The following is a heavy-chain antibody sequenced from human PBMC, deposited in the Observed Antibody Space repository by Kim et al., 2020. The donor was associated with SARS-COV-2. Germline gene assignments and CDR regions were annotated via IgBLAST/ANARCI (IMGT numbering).Heavy chain of an antibody. CDR3: ARPEGRASWHRFDY. Sequence: SETLSLTCSVSSDSISSYYCSWIRQLPGKGLEWLGYIYYSGSTDYNPSLKTRVTISWDTSKNQFSLDLTSVTDADTAVYSCARPEGRASWHRFDYWGPG. D-gene: IGHD2-2*01. CDR2: IYYSGST. CDR1: SDSISSYY. J-gene: IGHJ4*02. V-gene: IGHV4-59*01.